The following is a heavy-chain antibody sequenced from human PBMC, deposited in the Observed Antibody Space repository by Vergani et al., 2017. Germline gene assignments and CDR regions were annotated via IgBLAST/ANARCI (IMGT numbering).Heavy chain of an antibody. D-gene: IGHD2-15*01. Sequence: QVQLVQSGAEVKKPGASVKVSCKASGYTFTGYYMHWVRQAPGQGLEWMGRIIPILGIANYAQKFQGRVTITADKSTSTAYMELSSLRSEDTAVYYCASGVADCSGGSCYSLPFDYWGQGTLVTVSS. CDR1: GYTFTGYY. CDR2: IIPILGIA. CDR3: ASGVADCSGGSCYSLPFDY. V-gene: IGHV1-69*09. J-gene: IGHJ4*02.